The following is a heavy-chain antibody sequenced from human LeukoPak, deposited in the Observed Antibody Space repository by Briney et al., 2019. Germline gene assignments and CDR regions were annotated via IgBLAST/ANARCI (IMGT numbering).Heavy chain of an antibody. CDR1: GFTFSDHY. CDR2: LSGSGVNT. J-gene: IGHJ4*02. Sequence: GGSLRLSCAASGFTFSDHYMDWVRQAPGKGLEWVSVLSGSGVNTYYADSVKGRFTISRDNSKNTLYLQMNSLRAEDTAIYYCAKEIDDTSGWNDYWGQGTLVTVSS. CDR3: AKEIDDTSGWNDY. D-gene: IGHD3-22*01. V-gene: IGHV3-23*01.